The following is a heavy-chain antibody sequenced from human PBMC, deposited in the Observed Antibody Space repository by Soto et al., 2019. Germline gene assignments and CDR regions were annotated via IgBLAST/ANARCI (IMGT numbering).Heavy chain of an antibody. V-gene: IGHV4-30-4*01. Sequence: PSETLSLTCTVSCGSISSGDYYWSWIRQPPGKGLEWIGYIYYSGSTYYNPSLKSRVTISVDTSKNQFSLKLSSVTAADTAVYYCARDRYSSGSVDYWGQVTLVTVSS. D-gene: IGHD6-25*01. CDR3: ARDRYSSGSVDY. CDR1: CGSISSGDYY. CDR2: IYYSGST. J-gene: IGHJ4*02.